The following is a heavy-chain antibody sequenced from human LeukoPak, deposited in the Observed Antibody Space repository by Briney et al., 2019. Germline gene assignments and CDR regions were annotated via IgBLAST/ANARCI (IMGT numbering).Heavy chain of an antibody. CDR1: GGSISSSSYY. J-gene: IGHJ2*01. Sequence: PSETLSLTCTVSGGSISSSSYYWGWIRPPPGKGLEWIGSIYYSGSTNYKPSLRSRVTISEDTSKNQFSLKLSSVTAADTAVYYCARFTEDTSWYFDLWGRGTLVTVSS. CDR3: ARFTEDTSWYFDL. V-gene: IGHV4-39*07. CDR2: IYYSGST. D-gene: IGHD2-15*01.